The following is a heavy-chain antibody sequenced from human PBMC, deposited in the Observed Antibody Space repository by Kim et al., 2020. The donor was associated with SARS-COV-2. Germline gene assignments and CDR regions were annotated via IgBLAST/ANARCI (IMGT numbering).Heavy chain of an antibody. CDR3: ARESTIFGVAPLDARWFDP. D-gene: IGHD3-3*01. CDR1: GYTFTGYY. Sequence: ASVKVSCKASGYTFTGYYMHWVRQAPGQGLEWMGWINPTSGGTNYAQKFQGRVTMTRDTSISTAYMEPSRLRSDDTAVYYCARESTIFGVAPLDARWFDPWGQGTLVTVSS. J-gene: IGHJ5*02. CDR2: INPTSGGT. V-gene: IGHV1-2*02.